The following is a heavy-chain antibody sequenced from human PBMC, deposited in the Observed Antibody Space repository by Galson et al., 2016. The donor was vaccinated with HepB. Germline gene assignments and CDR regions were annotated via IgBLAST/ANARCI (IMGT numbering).Heavy chain of an antibody. D-gene: IGHD3-9*01. J-gene: IGHJ4*02. CDR3: ARDPDYNNSTGTFDY. Sequence: SLRLSCAASGFTFSYHALHWVRQAPGKGLEWVSVISYDGRRRYYADSVKGRFTIYSDNSKNTLFLQMNSLTREDTAVYFCARDPDYNNSTGTFDYWGQGSLVTVSS. V-gene: IGHV3-30*04. CDR2: ISYDGRRR. CDR1: GFTFSYHA.